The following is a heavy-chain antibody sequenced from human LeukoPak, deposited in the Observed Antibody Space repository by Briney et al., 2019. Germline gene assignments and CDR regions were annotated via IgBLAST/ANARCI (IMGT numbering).Heavy chain of an antibody. V-gene: IGHV3-21*01. CDR2: ISSSSSYI. Sequence: GGSLRLSCAASGFTFSSYSMNWVRQAPGRGLEWVSSISSSSSYIYYADSVKGRFTISRDNAKNSLYLQMNSLRAEDTAVYYCARDWEYYYDSSGYHPFDYWGQGTLVTVSS. CDR3: ARDWEYYYDSSGYHPFDY. D-gene: IGHD3-22*01. J-gene: IGHJ4*02. CDR1: GFTFSSYS.